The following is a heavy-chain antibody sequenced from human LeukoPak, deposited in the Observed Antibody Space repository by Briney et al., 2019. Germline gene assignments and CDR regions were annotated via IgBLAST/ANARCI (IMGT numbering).Heavy chain of an antibody. J-gene: IGHJ4*02. D-gene: IGHD2-15*01. CDR1: GGSTSSYY. CDR3: ARLYCSGGSCYYDY. V-gene: IGHV4-4*07. Sequence: SETLSLTCTVSGGSTSSYYWSWIRQPAGKGLEWIGRIYTSGSTNYNPSLKSRVTMSVDTSKNQFSLKLSSVTAADTAVYYCARLYCSGGSCYYDYWGQGTLVTVSS. CDR2: IYTSGST.